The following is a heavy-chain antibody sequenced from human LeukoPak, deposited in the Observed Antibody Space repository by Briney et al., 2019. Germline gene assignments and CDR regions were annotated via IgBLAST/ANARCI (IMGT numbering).Heavy chain of an antibody. CDR1: GFTFSSYA. CDR2: ISYDGSNK. J-gene: IGHJ4*02. CDR3: AKFGGAGYSSGWYANYFFDY. Sequence: GGSLRLSCAASGFTFSSYAMHWVRQAPGKGLEWVAVISYDGSNKYYADSVKGRFTISRDNSKNTLYLQMNSLRAEDTAVYYCAKFGGAGYSSGWYANYFFDYWGQGTLVTVSS. D-gene: IGHD6-19*01. V-gene: IGHV3-30-3*02.